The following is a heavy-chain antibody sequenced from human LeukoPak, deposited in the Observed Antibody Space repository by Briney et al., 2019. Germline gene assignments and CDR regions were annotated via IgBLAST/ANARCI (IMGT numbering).Heavy chain of an antibody. Sequence: PGGSLRLSCAASGFTFSSYGMSWVRQAPGKGLEWVSAISGSGGSTYYADSVKGRFTISRDNSKNTLYLQMNSLRAEDTAVYYCAKDSITMVRGVPCWFDPWGQGTLVTVSS. CDR3: AKDSITMVRGVPCWFDP. J-gene: IGHJ5*02. CDR2: ISGSGGST. D-gene: IGHD3-10*01. CDR1: GFTFSSYG. V-gene: IGHV3-23*01.